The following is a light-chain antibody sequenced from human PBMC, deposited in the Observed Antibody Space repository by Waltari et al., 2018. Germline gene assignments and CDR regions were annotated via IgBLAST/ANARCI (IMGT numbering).Light chain of an antibody. CDR2: EVI. Sequence: QSALTQPASVSGSPGQSITISCTGTSSDVGTYNFVSWYQQHPGKAPKLMIYEVIERPSGVSNRFSGSKSGNTASLTISGLQDEDEADYYCCSYAGTDTVIIFGGGTKVTVL. CDR1: SSDVGTYNF. V-gene: IGLV2-23*02. J-gene: IGLJ2*01. CDR3: CSYAGTDTVII.